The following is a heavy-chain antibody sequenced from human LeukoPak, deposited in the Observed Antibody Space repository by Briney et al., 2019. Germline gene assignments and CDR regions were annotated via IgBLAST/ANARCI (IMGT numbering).Heavy chain of an antibody. D-gene: IGHD3-22*01. Sequence: PSETLSLTCTVSGGSISSYYWSWIRQPPGKGLEWIGNIYYSGSTNYNPSLKSRVTISVDTSKNQFSLKMSSVTAADTAVYYCARDALPYYDSSGYYKTHDAFDIWGQGTTVTVSS. V-gene: IGHV4-59*01. CDR1: GGSISSYY. CDR3: ARDALPYYDSSGYYKTHDAFDI. J-gene: IGHJ3*02. CDR2: IYYSGST.